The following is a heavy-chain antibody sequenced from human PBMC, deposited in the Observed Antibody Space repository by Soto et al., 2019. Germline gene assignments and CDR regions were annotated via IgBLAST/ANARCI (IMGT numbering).Heavy chain of an antibody. CDR2: IKEDGGEK. CDR3: VVTPRYFDY. J-gene: IGHJ4*02. CDR1: GFTFSSYW. D-gene: IGHD2-21*02. Sequence: EVQLVESGGALVQPGGSLRLSCVTSGFTFSSYWMSWVRQAPGKGLEWVAKIKEDGGEKYYVESVKGRFTISRDNAKNSLYLHMNSLTAEDTAVYYCVVTPRYFDYWGQGTRVTVSS. V-gene: IGHV3-7*01.